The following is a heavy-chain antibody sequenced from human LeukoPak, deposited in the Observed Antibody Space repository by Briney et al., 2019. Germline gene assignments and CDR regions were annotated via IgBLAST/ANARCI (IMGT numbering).Heavy chain of an antibody. V-gene: IGHV4-59*01. CDR1: GGSISSYY. D-gene: IGHD3-10*02. CDR3: ARQRITMSRSNWFDP. J-gene: IGHJ5*02. Sequence: SETLSLTCTVSGGSISSYYWSWIRQPPGKGLEWIGHIYYSGSTNYNPSLKSRVTISVDTSKNQFSLKLSSVTAADTAVYYCARQRITMSRSNWFDPWGQGTLVTVSS. CDR2: IYYSGST.